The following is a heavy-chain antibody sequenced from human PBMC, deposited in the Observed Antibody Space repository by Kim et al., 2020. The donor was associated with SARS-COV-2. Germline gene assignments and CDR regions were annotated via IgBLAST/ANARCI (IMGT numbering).Heavy chain of an antibody. Sequence: ASVKVSCKASGYTFTSYAMHWVRQAPGQRLEWMGWINAGNGNTKYSQKFQGRVTITRDTSASTAYMELSSLRSEDTAVYYCARERIRDDFWSGYSYYFDYWGQGNLVTVSS. J-gene: IGHJ4*02. D-gene: IGHD3-3*01. V-gene: IGHV1-3*01. CDR3: ARERIRDDFWSGYSYYFDY. CDR1: GYTFTSYA. CDR2: INAGNGNT.